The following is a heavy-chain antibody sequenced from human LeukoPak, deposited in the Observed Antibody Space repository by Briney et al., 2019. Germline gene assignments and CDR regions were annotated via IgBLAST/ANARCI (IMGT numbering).Heavy chain of an antibody. CDR2: IKQDGSEK. CDR1: GFTFSSYS. V-gene: IGHV3-7*03. Sequence: GGSLRLSCAASGFTFSSYSMNWVRQAPGKGLEWLANIKQDGSEKYYVDSVKGRFTISRDNAKNSLYLQMNSLRAEDTAVYYCATEYSSSWWDAFDIWGQGTMVTVSS. D-gene: IGHD6-13*01. CDR3: ATEYSSSWWDAFDI. J-gene: IGHJ3*02.